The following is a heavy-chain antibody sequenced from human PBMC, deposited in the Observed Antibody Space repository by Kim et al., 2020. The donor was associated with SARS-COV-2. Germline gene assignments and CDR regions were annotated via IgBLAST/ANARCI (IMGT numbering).Heavy chain of an antibody. V-gene: IGHV4-31*03. CDR2: IYYNGIA. CDR1: DVSLSSGGYF. Sequence: SETLSLTCTVSDVSLSSGGYFWGFIRQHPGKGLDLIGYIYYNGIAYYNASLKSRATMSVDTSKNLFSLRLGSVTAADTAIYFCARASLHPDLAAAVDSFDVWGQGTLVTVSS. J-gene: IGHJ3*01. CDR3: ARASLHPDLAAAVDSFDV. D-gene: IGHD6-13*01.